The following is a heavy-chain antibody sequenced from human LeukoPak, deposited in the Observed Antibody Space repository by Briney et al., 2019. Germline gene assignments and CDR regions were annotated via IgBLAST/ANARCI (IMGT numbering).Heavy chain of an antibody. V-gene: IGHV1-2*02. D-gene: IGHD3-10*01. Sequence: ASVKVSCKASGYTFTGYYMHWVRQAPGQGLEWMGWINPNSGGTNYAQKFQGRVTMTRDTSISTAYMELSRLRSDDTAVYYCARVGLWFGELLSMSVEGNWFDPWGQGTLVTVSS. CDR2: INPNSGGT. CDR3: ARVGLWFGELLSMSVEGNWFDP. J-gene: IGHJ5*02. CDR1: GYTFTGYY.